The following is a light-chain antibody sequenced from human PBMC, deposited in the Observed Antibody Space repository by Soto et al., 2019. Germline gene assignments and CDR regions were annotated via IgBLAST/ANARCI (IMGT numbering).Light chain of an antibody. CDR1: HSISSN. V-gene: IGKV1-39*01. CDR2: SAS. J-gene: IGKJ2*01. CDR3: QQSFSIPYI. Sequence: DIQMTHSPSSLSAFAGDRVTITCRASHSISSNLNWYQQKPGKAPKLLIYSASSLQSGVPSRFSGSGSGTDFTLTITSLQPEDFATYYCQQSFSIPYIFGQGTKLDIK.